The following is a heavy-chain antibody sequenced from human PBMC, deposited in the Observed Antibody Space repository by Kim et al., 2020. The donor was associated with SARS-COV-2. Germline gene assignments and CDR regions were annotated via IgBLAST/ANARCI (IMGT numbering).Heavy chain of an antibody. Sequence: GEGRFTISRDNAKTSLYLQMNSLRAEDTALYYCAKDSGVVVRGVTDGMDVWGQGTTVTVSS. J-gene: IGHJ6*02. V-gene: IGHV3-9*01. D-gene: IGHD3-10*01. CDR3: AKDSGVVVRGVTDGMDV.